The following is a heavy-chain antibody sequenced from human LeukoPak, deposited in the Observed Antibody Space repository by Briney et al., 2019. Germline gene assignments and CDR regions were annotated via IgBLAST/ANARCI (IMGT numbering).Heavy chain of an antibody. J-gene: IGHJ6*03. CDR3: ARKFAVVIAPPYYMDV. V-gene: IGHV4-34*01. CDR2: INHSGST. Sequence: PSETRSLTCAVYGGSFSGYYLSWIRQPPGKGLEWIGEINHSGSTNYNPSLKSRVTISVDTSKNQFSLKLSSVTAADTAVYYCARKFAVVIAPPYYMDVWGKGTTVTVSS. D-gene: IGHD2-21*01. CDR1: GGSFSGYY.